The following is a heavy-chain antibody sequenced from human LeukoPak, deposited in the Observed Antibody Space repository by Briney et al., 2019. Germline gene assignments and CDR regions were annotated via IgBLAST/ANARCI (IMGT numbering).Heavy chain of an antibody. D-gene: IGHD4-17*01. CDR3: ARDGYGDSTGAFDV. Sequence: AGGSLRLSCAASGFTFSTYNMNWVRQAPGKGLEWVSSISGSSSYIYYADSVKGRFSISRDNAKKSVYLQMNSLRADDTAVYYCARDGYGDSTGAFDVWGQGTMVTVSS. CDR2: ISGSSSYI. V-gene: IGHV3-21*03. CDR1: GFTFSTYN. J-gene: IGHJ3*01.